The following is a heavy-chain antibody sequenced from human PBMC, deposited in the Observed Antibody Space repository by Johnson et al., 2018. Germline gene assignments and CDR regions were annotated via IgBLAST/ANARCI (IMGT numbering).Heavy chain of an antibody. CDR3: VRDPYCDYGPRWAFDI. J-gene: IGHJ3*02. CDR1: GGSISSYY. Sequence: QVQLQQWGAGLLKPSETLSLTCTVSGGSISSYYWSWIRQPPGKGLEWIGYIYYSGSTNYNPSLKSRVTISVDTSKNQFSLKLSSGTAADTAVYYCVRDPYCDYGPRWAFDIWGQGTMVTVSS. CDR2: IYYSGST. V-gene: IGHV4-59*01. D-gene: IGHD4-17*01.